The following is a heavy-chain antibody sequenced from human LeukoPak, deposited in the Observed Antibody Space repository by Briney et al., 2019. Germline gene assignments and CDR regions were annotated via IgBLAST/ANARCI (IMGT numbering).Heavy chain of an antibody. V-gene: IGHV3-74*01. J-gene: IGHJ4*02. CDR1: GFTFSNRW. CDR2: IKTDGSST. CDR3: VRDALAPRRDFDF. Sequence: PGGSLRLSCAASGFTFSNRWMHWVRQAPGKGLVWVSRIKTDGSSTTYADSVKGRFTISRDNAKNTLYLQMNGLRAEDTAVYYCVRDALAPRRDFDFWGQGTLVTVSS. D-gene: IGHD6-6*01.